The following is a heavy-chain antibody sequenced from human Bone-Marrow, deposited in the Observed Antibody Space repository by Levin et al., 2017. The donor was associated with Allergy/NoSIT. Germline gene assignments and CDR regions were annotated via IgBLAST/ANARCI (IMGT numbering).Heavy chain of an antibody. CDR2: IYYSGST. D-gene: IGHD3-10*01. Sequence: SQTLSLTCTVSGGSISSYYWSWIRQPPGKGLEWIGYIYYSGSTNYNPSLKSRVTISVDTSKNQFSLKLSSVTAADTAVYYCARDRTMVRGHFDLWGRGTLVTVSS. CDR1: GGSISSYY. J-gene: IGHJ2*01. CDR3: ARDRTMVRGHFDL. V-gene: IGHV4-59*01.